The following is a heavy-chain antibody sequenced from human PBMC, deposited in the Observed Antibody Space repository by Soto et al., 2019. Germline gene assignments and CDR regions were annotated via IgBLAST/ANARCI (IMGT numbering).Heavy chain of an antibody. D-gene: IGHD3-3*01. V-gene: IGHV4-34*01. CDR1: GAPFSGYY. Sequence: SETLSLTCAVYGAPFSGYYWTWIRQPPGKGLEWIGEINHTGSTKYNPSLKSRVTISLDTSKNQFSLSLRSVTAADTAVYYCARGTEIFGAVTPFEYWGQGTQVTVSS. CDR3: ARGTEIFGAVTPFEY. J-gene: IGHJ4*02. CDR2: INHTGST.